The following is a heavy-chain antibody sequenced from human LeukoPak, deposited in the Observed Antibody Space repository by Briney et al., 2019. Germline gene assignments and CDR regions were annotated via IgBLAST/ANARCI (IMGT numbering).Heavy chain of an antibody. J-gene: IGHJ3*02. V-gene: IGHV1-69*04. D-gene: IGHD3-16*01. CDR1: GDTFSRDT. CDR2: SIPNLDMA. Sequence: SVKVSCKASGDTFSRDTISWVRQAPGQGLEWMGRSIPNLDMANYAQKFQGRVTITADKSTNTAYMELSSLRSEDTAVYYCARDGGAALSLDIWGRGTMVTVSS. CDR3: ARDGGAALSLDI.